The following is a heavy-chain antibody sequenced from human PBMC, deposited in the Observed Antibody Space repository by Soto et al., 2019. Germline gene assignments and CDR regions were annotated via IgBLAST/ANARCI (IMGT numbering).Heavy chain of an antibody. CDR1: GFSLSTSGVG. CDR3: AHSGPGNWYFDL. V-gene: IGHV2-5*02. J-gene: IGHJ2*01. CDR2: IYWDDDK. Sequence: QITLKESGPTLVKPTQTLTLTCTFSGFSLSTSGVGVGWIRQPPGKALEWLALIYWDDDKRYSPSLKSRLTNTKDTSKNQVVLTMTNMDPVDTATYCCAHSGPGNWYFDLWGRGTLVTVSS. D-gene: IGHD1-26*01.